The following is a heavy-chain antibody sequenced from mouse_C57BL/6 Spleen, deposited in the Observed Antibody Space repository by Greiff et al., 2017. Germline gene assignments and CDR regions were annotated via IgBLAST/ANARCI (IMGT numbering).Heavy chain of an antibody. CDR2: IDSNSGGT. CDR3: ARSTVSYYFDY. CDR1: GYTFTSYW. D-gene: IGHD1-1*01. J-gene: IGHJ2*01. V-gene: IGHV1-72*01. Sequence: QVQLQQPGAELVKPGASVKLSCKASGYTFTSYWMHWVKQRPGRGLEWIGRIDSNSGGTKYNEKFKSKATLTVDKPSSTAYMQLSSLTSEDSAVYYCARSTVSYYFDYWGQGTTLTVSS.